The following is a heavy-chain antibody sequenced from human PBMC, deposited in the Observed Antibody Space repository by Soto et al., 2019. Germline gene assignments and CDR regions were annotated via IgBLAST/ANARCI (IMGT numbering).Heavy chain of an antibody. V-gene: IGHV2-5*02. CDR2: IYWDDDK. CDR3: AHLGDLYMVFDY. J-gene: IGHJ4*02. D-gene: IGHD3-3*01. Sequence: QITLKESGPTLVKPTQTLTLTCTFSGFSLSTSEVGVGWIRQAPGKALEWLALIYWDDDKRYSPALNSRLTITKDSSKNQVFLRMTNMDAMDTATYYCAHLGDLYMVFDYWGQGTLVTVSS. CDR1: GFSLSTSEVG.